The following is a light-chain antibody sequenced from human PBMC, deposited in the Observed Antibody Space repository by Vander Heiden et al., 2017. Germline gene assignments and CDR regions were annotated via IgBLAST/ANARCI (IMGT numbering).Light chain of an antibody. V-gene: IGLV1-44*01. CDR3: APWDDSLNGYV. Sequence: QSLPTHPPSLSGTPGQRVTVSCSGGTSNIGTNAVNWYQHLPGMAPKLLIYNNDQRPSGVPDRFSGSKSGTSASLAISGLQSEDEADYYCAPWDDSLNGYVFGTGTRVTVL. J-gene: IGLJ1*01. CDR1: TSNIGTNA. CDR2: NND.